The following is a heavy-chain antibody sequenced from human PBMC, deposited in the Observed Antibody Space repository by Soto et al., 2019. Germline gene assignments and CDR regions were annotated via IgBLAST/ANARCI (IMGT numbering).Heavy chain of an antibody. V-gene: IGHV4-31*03. D-gene: IGHD3-10*01. Sequence: PSETLSLTCTVSGGSISSGGYYWGWIRQHPGKGLEWIGYIYYSGSTYYNPSLKSRVTISVDTSKNQFSLKLSSVTAADTAVYYCARIVMVRGVIITVFDYWGQGTLVTVSS. CDR3: ARIVMVRGVIITVFDY. CDR2: IYYSGST. J-gene: IGHJ4*02. CDR1: GGSISSGGYY.